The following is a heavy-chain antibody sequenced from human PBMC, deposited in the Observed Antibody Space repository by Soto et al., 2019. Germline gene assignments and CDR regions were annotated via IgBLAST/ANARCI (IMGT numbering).Heavy chain of an antibody. V-gene: IGHV1-46*01. CDR1: GYTFTTYY. CDR2: INPSGGTT. Sequence: QVQLVQSGAEVKKPGASVKVSCKASGYTFTTYYIHWVRQAPGQGLEWMGIINPSGGTTSYVHKFQGRVTMTSDTSTSTVYMVLSSLRSEDTAVYYCARGYCDSWGQGTLVTVSS. CDR3: ARGYCDS. J-gene: IGHJ4*02.